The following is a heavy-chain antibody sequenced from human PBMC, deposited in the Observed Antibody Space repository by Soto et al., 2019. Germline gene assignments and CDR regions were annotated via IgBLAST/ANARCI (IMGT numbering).Heavy chain of an antibody. CDR1: GFTFSGHW. V-gene: IGHV3-74*03. CDR3: AREAGYCSRTSCYRRAFDT. D-gene: IGHD2-2*01. Sequence: EVQLVESGGDLVQPGGSLRLSCAASGFTFSGHWMHWVRQVPGKGLEWVSRINTDGGSSAYADSVKGRFTISRDNAKNTLYRQMNGLRADDTAVYYCAREAGYCSRTSCYRRAFDTWGQGTTVTVSS. CDR2: INTDGGSS. J-gene: IGHJ3*02.